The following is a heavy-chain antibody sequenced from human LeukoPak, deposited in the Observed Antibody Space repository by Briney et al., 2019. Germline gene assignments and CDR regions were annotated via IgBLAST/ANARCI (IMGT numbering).Heavy chain of an antibody. J-gene: IGHJ4*02. V-gene: IGHV4-39*01. Sequence: PSETLSFTCTVSGGSITGGSYYWAWIRQPPGKGLEWIGSVYYSGSTYYNPSLKGRVTISVDTSKNQFSLKLSSVTAADTAVYYCVSIRSNYFDYWGQGTLVTVSS. CDR3: VSIRSNYFDY. D-gene: IGHD3-9*01. CDR1: GGSITGGSYY. CDR2: VYYSGST.